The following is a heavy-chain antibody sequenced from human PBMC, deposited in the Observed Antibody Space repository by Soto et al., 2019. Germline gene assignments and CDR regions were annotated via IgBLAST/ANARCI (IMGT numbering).Heavy chain of an antibody. Sequence: SVKVSCKXSGGTFSSYAISWVRQAPGQGLEWMGGIIPIFGTANYAQKFQGRVTITADESTSTAYMELSSLRSEDTAVYYCARVSRRGGVVIYPWFDPWGQGTLVTVSS. D-gene: IGHD3-3*01. CDR2: IIPIFGTA. CDR1: GGTFSSYA. V-gene: IGHV1-69*13. J-gene: IGHJ5*02. CDR3: ARVSRRGGVVIYPWFDP.